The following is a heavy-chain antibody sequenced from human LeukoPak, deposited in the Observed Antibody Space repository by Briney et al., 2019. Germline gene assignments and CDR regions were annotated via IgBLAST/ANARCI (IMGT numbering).Heavy chain of an antibody. CDR3: AKDLYGSGSYFDC. V-gene: IGHV3-30*02. J-gene: IGHJ4*02. CDR1: GFTFSSCG. Sequence: PGGSLRLSCAASGFTFSSCGMHWVRQAPGKGLEWVAFVWSDGTSENYADSVKGRFTISRDNSKNTLYLQMNSLRADDTAVYYCAKDLYGSGSYFDCWGQGTLVTVSS. CDR2: VWSDGTSE. D-gene: IGHD3-10*01.